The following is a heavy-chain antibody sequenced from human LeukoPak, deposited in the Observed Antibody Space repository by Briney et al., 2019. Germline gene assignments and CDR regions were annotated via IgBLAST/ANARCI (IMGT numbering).Heavy chain of an antibody. J-gene: IGHJ4*02. CDR2: IYHSGST. CDR3: ARGYSGWYNNFDY. D-gene: IGHD6-19*01. V-gene: IGHV4-4*02. CDR1: GGPISSSNW. Sequence: SETLSLTCAVSGGPISSSNWRSWVRQPPGKGLEWIGEIYHSGSTNYNPSLKSRVTISVDKSKNQFSLKLSSVTAADTAVYYCARGYSGWYNNFDYWGQGTLVTVSS.